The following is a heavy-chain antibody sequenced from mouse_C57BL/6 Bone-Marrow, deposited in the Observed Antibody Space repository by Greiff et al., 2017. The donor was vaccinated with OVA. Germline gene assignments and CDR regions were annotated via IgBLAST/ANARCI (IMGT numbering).Heavy chain of an antibody. CDR1: GFNIKDDY. D-gene: IGHD2-2*01. Sequence: EVQVVESGAELVRPGASVKLSCTASGFNIKDDYMHWVKQRSEQGLEWIGWFDPENGDTEYASKFQGKATITADKSSSTVYLELSRLTSEDTAVYYCATGDGYDGVWFAYWGQGTLVTVSA. V-gene: IGHV14-4*01. CDR2: FDPENGDT. J-gene: IGHJ3*01. CDR3: ATGDGYDGVWFAY.